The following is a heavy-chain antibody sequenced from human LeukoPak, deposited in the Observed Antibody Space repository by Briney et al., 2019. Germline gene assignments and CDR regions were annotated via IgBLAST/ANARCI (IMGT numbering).Heavy chain of an antibody. D-gene: IGHD6-13*01. CDR1: GFTFSNYW. J-gene: IGHJ4*02. Sequence: GGSLRLSCAASGFTFSNYWMTWVRQAPGKGLEWVANVEQDGTEKYYVDSVKGRFTISRDNVKNSLYLQMNSLRVEDTAVYYCARAGGTSWADYWGQGTLVTVSS. V-gene: IGHV3-7*01. CDR3: ARAGGTSWADY. CDR2: VEQDGTEK.